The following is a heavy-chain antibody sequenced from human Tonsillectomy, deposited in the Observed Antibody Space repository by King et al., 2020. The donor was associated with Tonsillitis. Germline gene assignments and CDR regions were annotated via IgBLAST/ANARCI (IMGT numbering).Heavy chain of an antibody. CDR3: ARLPAAAATGWFDP. CDR2: IDLRDSYT. V-gene: IGHV5-10-1*03. J-gene: IGHJ5*02. D-gene: IGHD6-13*01. CDR1: GYSSTTYW. Sequence: EVQLVESGAEVKKPGESLRISCESSGYSSTTYWISWVRQLPGKGLEWMGRIDLRDSYTNYSPSFQGHITISADKSISTAYLQWSALKASDTAMYYCARLPAAAATGWFDPWGQGTLVSVSS.